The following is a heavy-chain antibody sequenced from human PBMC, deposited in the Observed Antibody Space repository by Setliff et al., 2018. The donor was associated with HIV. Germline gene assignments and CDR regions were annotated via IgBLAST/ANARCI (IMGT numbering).Heavy chain of an antibody. D-gene: IGHD4-17*01. Sequence: HPGGSLRLSCAASGFTFSGYWMSWVRQAPGKGLGWVANIKQDGSEKYYVDSVKGRFTIPRDNAKNSLYLQMNSLRGEDTAVYYCGRGQTTVTTWGQGTLVTVSS. CDR2: IKQDGSEK. V-gene: IGHV3-7*03. CDR1: GFTFSGYW. CDR3: GRGQTTVTT. J-gene: IGHJ5*02.